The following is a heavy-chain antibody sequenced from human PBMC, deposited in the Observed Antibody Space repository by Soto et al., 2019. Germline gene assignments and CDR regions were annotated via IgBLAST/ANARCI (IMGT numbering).Heavy chain of an antibody. V-gene: IGHV1-18*04. CDR2: ISAYNGNT. CDR3: ARMVRGVIMLDY. D-gene: IGHD3-10*01. J-gene: IGHJ4*02. CDR1: GYTFTGYY. Sequence: ASVKVSCKASGYTFTGYYMHWVRQAPGQGLEWMGWISAYNGNTNYAQKLQGRVTMTTDTSTSTAYMELRSLRSDDTAVYYCARMVRGVIMLDYWGQGALVTVSS.